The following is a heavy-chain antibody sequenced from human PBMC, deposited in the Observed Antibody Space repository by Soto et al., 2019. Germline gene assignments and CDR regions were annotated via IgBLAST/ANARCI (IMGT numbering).Heavy chain of an antibody. Sequence: QVQLQQWGAGLVKPSETLSLSCAVYGQSFSGHAWAWIRQPPGKGLEWIGEINESGSTYYNPSLKSRVTISTATSKNQFFLKLSSVSGADTAAYFCARGSGIVALPGELEDVNYDYWGQGTLVNVSS. CDR1: GQSFSGHA. V-gene: IGHV4-34*01. D-gene: IGHD1-1*01. CDR3: ARGSGIVALPGELEDVNYDY. CDR2: INESGST. J-gene: IGHJ4*02.